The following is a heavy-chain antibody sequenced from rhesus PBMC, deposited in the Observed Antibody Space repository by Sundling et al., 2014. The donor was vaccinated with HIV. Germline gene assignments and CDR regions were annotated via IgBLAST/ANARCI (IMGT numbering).Heavy chain of an antibody. J-gene: IGHJ6*01. CDR1: GGSFSGSY. Sequence: QVRLQESGPGLVKPSETLSLTCVVSGGSFSGSYWGWIRQSPGKGLEWIGNIYGNGGDTEYNPSLKSRVTISMDTSKNHFSLKLSSVTAADTAVYYCVRDLKYDSWYYYGLESWGQGVVVTVSS. D-gene: IGHD3-28*01. CDR2: IYGNGGDT. V-gene: IGHV4-160*01. CDR3: VRDLKYDSWYYYGLES.